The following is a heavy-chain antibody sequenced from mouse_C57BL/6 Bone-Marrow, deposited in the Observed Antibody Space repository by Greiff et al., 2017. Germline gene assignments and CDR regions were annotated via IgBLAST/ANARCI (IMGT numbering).Heavy chain of an antibody. J-gene: IGHJ3*01. CDR2: INPYNGGT. CDR1: GYTFTDYY. Sequence: VQLKESGPVLVKPGASVKMSCKASGYTFTDYYMNWVKQSHGKSLEWIGVINPYNGGTSYNQKFKGKATLTVDKSSSTAYMELNSLTSEDSAVYYCAANRGAWFADWGQGTLVTVSA. CDR3: AANRGAWFAD. V-gene: IGHV1-19*01.